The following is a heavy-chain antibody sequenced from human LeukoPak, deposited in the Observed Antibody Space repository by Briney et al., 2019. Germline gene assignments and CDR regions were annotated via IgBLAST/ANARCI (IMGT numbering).Heavy chain of an antibody. D-gene: IGHD6-13*01. CDR2: IYYSGST. CDR1: GGSISSGGYY. V-gene: IGHV4-31*03. J-gene: IGHJ4*02. CDR3: ARDSSSWLDY. Sequence: PSETLSLTCTVSGGSISSGGYYWSWIRLHPGKGLEWIGYIYYSGSTYYNPSLKSRVTISVDTSKNQFSLKLSSVTAADTAVYYCARDSSSWLDYWGQGTLVTVSS.